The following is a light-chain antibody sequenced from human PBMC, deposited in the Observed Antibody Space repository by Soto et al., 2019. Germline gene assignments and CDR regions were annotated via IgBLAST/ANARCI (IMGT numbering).Light chain of an antibody. Sequence: QSVLTQPPSASETPGQTVSISCSGSNSNIASNTVNWYQHLPGTAPKLLIYYNNQRPSGVPDRFSGSKSGTSASLAISGLQSEDESDYYCCSYAGRYTWVFGGGTKLTVL. CDR1: NSNIASNT. CDR3: CSYAGRYTWV. J-gene: IGLJ3*02. V-gene: IGLV1-44*01. CDR2: YNN.